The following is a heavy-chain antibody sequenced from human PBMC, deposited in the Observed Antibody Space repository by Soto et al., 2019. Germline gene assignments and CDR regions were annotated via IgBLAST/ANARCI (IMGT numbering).Heavy chain of an antibody. CDR3: ARDVHGYSYGPLLGYGMDV. CDR2: IYSGGST. D-gene: IGHD5-18*01. V-gene: IGHV3-53*01. CDR1: GFTVSSNY. Sequence: GGSLRLSCAASGFTVSSNYMSWVRQAPGKGLEWVSVIYSGGSTYYADSVKGRFTISRDNSKNTLYLQMNSLRAEDTAVYYCARDVHGYSYGPLLGYGMDVWGQGTTVTVSS. J-gene: IGHJ6*02.